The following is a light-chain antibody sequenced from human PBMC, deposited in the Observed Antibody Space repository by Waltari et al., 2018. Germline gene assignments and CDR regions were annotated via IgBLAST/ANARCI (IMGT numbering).Light chain of an antibody. CDR1: QSVTTN. CDR3: HQYNNWPPNT. CDR2: RAS. Sequence: ETLMTQSPATLSVSPGERVTISCRASQSVTTNLAWYQQKPGQAPRLLIYRASTRATGVPARFSGSGSGTEFTLTINALQSEDFAVYYCHQYNNWPPNTFGQGTLLEIK. J-gene: IGKJ2*01. V-gene: IGKV3-15*01.